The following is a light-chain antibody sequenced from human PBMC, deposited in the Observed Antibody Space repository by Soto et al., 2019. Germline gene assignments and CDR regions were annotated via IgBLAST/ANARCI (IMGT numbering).Light chain of an antibody. Sequence: LTQPASVSGSPGQSITISCTGTSSDVGGYNYVSWYQQHPGKGPKLMIYEVSNRPSGVSNRFSGSKSGNTATLTISGLQAEDGADYYCSSYTSTTTRVFGTGTKVTVL. J-gene: IGLJ1*01. CDR3: SSYTSTTTRV. V-gene: IGLV2-14*03. CDR2: EVS. CDR1: SSDVGGYNY.